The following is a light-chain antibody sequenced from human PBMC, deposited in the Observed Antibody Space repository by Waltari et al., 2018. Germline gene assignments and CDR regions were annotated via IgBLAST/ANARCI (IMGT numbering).Light chain of an antibody. Sequence: EIVMTESTVTLCGSPGGSATVTYRASQSVNNNLAWYQQKPGQAPRLLMYGASTMATDIRDRFSGSGSGTEFTLTITSLQSEDFAVYYCQQYKNWPPRPFGQGTNWEI. V-gene: IGKV3-15*01. CDR1: QSVNNN. CDR2: GAS. CDR3: QQYKNWPPRP. J-gene: IGKJ2*01.